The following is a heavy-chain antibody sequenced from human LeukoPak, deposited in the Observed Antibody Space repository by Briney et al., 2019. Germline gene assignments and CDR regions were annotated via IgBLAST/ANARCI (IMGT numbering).Heavy chain of an antibody. Sequence: PGGSLRLSCAASGLRFRDYWMDWLRQAPGMGLEWVASIKPDGSQRDYVDSVKGRFTISRDNAQNSLYLQMSSLRVEDTAVYYCARDDASSSFTYWGQGALVTVSS. CDR1: GLRFRDYW. CDR3: ARDDASSSFTY. CDR2: IKPDGSQR. V-gene: IGHV3-7*01. D-gene: IGHD3-16*01. J-gene: IGHJ4*02.